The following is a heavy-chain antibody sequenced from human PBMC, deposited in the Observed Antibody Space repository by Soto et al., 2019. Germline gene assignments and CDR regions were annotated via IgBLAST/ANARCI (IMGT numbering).Heavy chain of an antibody. J-gene: IGHJ4*02. V-gene: IGHV3-74*01. CDR2: INSDGSST. CDR3: ARETNCGPDY. CDR1: GFTFSSYW. D-gene: IGHD7-27*01. Sequence: PGWSLRLSCAASGFTFSSYWMHWVRQAPGKGLVWVSLINSDGSSTSYADSVKGRFTISRDNAKNTLYLQMNRLRAEDTAVYYCARETNCGPDYWGQGPLGTVSS.